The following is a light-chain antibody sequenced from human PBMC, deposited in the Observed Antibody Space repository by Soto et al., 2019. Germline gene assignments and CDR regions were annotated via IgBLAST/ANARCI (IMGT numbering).Light chain of an antibody. V-gene: IGKV2-28*01. CDR1: QILLYNNTYNY. CDR3: MQALQSLT. J-gene: IGKJ5*01. CDR2: FGS. Sequence: EITHSPLALPLTRVHPTSISCRSSQILLYNNTYNYLDWYVQKPGQSPQLLIYFGSNRAPGVPDRFSGSGSGTDFTLKINRVEAEEVGTYYCMQALQSLTCGQGTRLEIK.